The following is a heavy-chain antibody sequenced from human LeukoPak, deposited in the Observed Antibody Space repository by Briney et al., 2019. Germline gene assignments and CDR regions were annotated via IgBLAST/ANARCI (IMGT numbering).Heavy chain of an antibody. J-gene: IGHJ5*02. CDR2: ISYDGSNK. Sequence: PGGSLRLSCAASGFTFSSYAMHWVRQAPGKGLEWVAVISYDGSNKYYADSVKGRFTISRDNSKNTLYLQMNSLRAEDTAVYYCARDRYFHYYGSGSYQKHNWFDPWGQGTLVTVSS. V-gene: IGHV3-30-3*01. CDR3: ARDRYFHYYGSGSYQKHNWFDP. CDR1: GFTFSSYA. D-gene: IGHD3-10*01.